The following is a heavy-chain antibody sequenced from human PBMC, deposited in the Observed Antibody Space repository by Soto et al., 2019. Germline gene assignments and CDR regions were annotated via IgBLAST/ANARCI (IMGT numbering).Heavy chain of an antibody. J-gene: IGHJ6*02. CDR3: AITPGPTFSLDV. V-gene: IGHV1-18*01. D-gene: IGHD1-20*01. Sequence: QVQLVQSGAEVRKPGASVKVSCKASGYSFGSYGITWVRQAPGQGLEWMGWISAYTGTTNYAQKFQGRVTMTTDTSTSTAYMEMRSLRSDDTAVYDCAITPGPTFSLDVWGQGTTVTVSS. CDR2: ISAYTGTT. CDR1: GYSFGSYG.